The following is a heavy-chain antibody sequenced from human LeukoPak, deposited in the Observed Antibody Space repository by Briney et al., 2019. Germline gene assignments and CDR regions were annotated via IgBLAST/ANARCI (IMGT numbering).Heavy chain of an antibody. CDR1: GGTFSSYA. D-gene: IGHD1-26*01. V-gene: IGHV1-18*01. CDR2: ISAYNGNT. Sequence: ASVKVSCKASGGTFSSYAISWVRQAPGQGLEWMGWISAYNGNTNYAQKLQGRVTMTTDTSTSTAYMELRSLRSDDTAVYYCAREWELLNDYWGQGTLVTVSS. CDR3: AREWELLNDY. J-gene: IGHJ4*02.